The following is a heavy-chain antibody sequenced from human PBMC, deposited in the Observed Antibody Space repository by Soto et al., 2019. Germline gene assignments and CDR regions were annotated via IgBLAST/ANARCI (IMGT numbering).Heavy chain of an antibody. CDR3: ARAGVYCSSTSCYPHDAFDI. J-gene: IGHJ3*02. CDR2: INPNSGGT. CDR1: GYTFTGYY. D-gene: IGHD2-2*01. Sequence: GASVKVSCKASGYTFTGYYMHWVRQAPGQGLEWMGWINPNSGGTNYAQKFQGWVTMTRDTSISTAYMELSRLRSDDTAVYYCARAGVYCSSTSCYPHDAFDIWGQGTMVTVSS. V-gene: IGHV1-2*04.